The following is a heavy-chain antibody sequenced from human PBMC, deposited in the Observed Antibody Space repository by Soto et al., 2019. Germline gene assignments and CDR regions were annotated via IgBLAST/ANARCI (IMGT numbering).Heavy chain of an antibody. CDR3: ARRGFTAGSNHFDY. CDR2: INPRNGDA. J-gene: IGHJ4*02. D-gene: IGHD5-18*01. Sequence: RASVKVSCKASGYTFTDYNLHWVRQAPGQGLEWMGSINPRNGDAVSAQKFQARVTMTRDASITTAYMELIRLTSPDTAVYYCARRGFTAGSNHFDYCGRRHMVAVSS. V-gene: IGHV1-2*02. CDR1: GYTFTDYN.